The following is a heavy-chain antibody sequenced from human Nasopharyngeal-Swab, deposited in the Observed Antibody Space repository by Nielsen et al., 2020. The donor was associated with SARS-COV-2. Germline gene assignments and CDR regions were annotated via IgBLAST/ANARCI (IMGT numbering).Heavy chain of an antibody. J-gene: IGHJ4*02. CDR2: IYSNGNT. CDR3: ARDSQWAFDY. D-gene: IGHD2-8*01. Sequence: GESLKISCAASGFTVSTNYMTWVRQAPGQGLEWVSVIYSNGNTYYADSVKGRFTISRDNAKNSLYLQMNSLRDEDTAVYYCARDSQWAFDYWGQGTLVTVSP. V-gene: IGHV3-53*01. CDR1: GFTVSTNY.